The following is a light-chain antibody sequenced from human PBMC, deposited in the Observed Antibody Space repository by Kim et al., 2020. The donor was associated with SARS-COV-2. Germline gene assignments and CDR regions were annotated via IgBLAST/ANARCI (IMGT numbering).Light chain of an antibody. Sequence: DILLTQSPSSLSASVGDRVTITCRASQYMSSHLNWYLQKPGKAPKLLIYAASTLQSGVPPRFSGSGSGTDFTLAINNLQPEDFATFYCHQSYTFPQTFGLGTKVDIK. V-gene: IGKV1-39*01. CDR1: QYMSSH. CDR3: HQSYTFPQT. CDR2: AAS. J-gene: IGKJ1*01.